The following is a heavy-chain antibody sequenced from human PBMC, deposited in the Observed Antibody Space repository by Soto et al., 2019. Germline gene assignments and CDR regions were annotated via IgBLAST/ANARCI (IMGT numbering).Heavy chain of an antibody. D-gene: IGHD3-3*01. CDR3: ARTFDFCERYSPFDH. CDR2: ISDCGRST. J-gene: IGHJ4*02. V-gene: IGHV3-23*01. Sequence: PGLSCAGSGFSFSDYAIGWVRQAPGKGLEWVSFISDCGRSTYYTDSVKGRFTISRDNSKNTVYLQLQGLRAEDRAIYFWARTFDFCERYSPFDHWGQGTLVTVSS. CDR1: GFSFSDYA.